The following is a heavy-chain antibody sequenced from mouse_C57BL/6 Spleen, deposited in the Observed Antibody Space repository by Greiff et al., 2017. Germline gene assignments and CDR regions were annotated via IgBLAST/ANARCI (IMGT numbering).Heavy chain of an antibody. Sequence: QQSCKASGYTFTSYWMHWVKQRPIQGLEWIGNIDPSDSETHYNQKFKDKATLTVDKSSSTAYMQLSSLTSEDSAVYYCARGYYGSEGYYAMDYWGQGTSVTVSS. J-gene: IGHJ4*01. V-gene: IGHV1-52*01. CDR1: GYTFTSYW. CDR3: ARGYYGSEGYYAMDY. CDR2: IDPSDSET. D-gene: IGHD1-1*01.